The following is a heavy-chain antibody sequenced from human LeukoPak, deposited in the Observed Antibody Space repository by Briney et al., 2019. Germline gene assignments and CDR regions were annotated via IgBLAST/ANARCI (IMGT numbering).Heavy chain of an antibody. V-gene: IGHV3-74*01. D-gene: IGHD3-10*01. CDR3: ARDTVSHYYGSGSYDY. CDR2: INSDGSST. CDR1: GFTFSSYW. Sequence: PGESLRLSCAASGFTFSSYWMHWVRQAPGKGLVWVSRINSDGSSTSYADSVKGRLTISRDNAKNTLYLQMNSLRAEDTAVYYCARDTVSHYYGSGSYDYWGQGTLVTVSS. J-gene: IGHJ4*02.